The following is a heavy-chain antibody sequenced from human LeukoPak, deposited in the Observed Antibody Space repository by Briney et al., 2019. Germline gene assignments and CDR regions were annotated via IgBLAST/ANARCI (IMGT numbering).Heavy chain of an antibody. CDR2: ISSGSDYL. CDR1: GFTYRRYS. Sequence: GGTLRLSCVASGFTYRRYSMNWVRQVPGQGLEWVSTISSGSDYLYHADSVRGRFTISRDNARNSLFLQMDDLRAEDTALYYCARDLSSGMPGGFDYWGQGILVTVSS. V-gene: IGHV3-21*01. J-gene: IGHJ4*02. CDR3: ARDLSSGMPGGFDY. D-gene: IGHD2-2*01.